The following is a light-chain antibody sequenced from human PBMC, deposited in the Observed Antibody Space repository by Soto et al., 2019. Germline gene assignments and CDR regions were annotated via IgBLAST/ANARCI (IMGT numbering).Light chain of an antibody. CDR3: QQYNNWPQT. J-gene: IGKJ1*01. Sequence: EIVLRQYTATLSSSPGERATLSCRPSQSVSSNLAWYQQKPGQAPRPLIYGASTRATGIPARFSGSGSGTEFTLTISSLQSEDFAVYYCQQYNNWPQTFGQGTKVDIK. CDR1: QSVSSN. CDR2: GAS. V-gene: IGKV3D-15*01.